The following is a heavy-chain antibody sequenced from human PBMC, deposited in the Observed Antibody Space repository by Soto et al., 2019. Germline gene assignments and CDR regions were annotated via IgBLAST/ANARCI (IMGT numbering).Heavy chain of an antibody. Sequence: ASETLSLTCTVSGGSVSSGSYYWSWIRQPPGKGLEWIGYIYYSGSTNYNPSLKSRVTISVDTSKNQFSLKLSSVTAADTAVYYCARDTGIVVVPAAIRIRGNWFDPWGQGTLVTVSS. CDR3: ARDTGIVVVPAAIRIRGNWFDP. J-gene: IGHJ5*02. CDR1: GGSVSSGSYY. D-gene: IGHD2-2*02. V-gene: IGHV4-61*01. CDR2: IYYSGST.